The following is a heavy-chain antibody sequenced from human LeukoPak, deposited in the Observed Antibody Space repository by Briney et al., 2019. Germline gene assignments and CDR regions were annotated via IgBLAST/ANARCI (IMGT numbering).Heavy chain of an antibody. CDR2: INHSGST. J-gene: IGHJ4*02. V-gene: IGHV4-34*01. CDR1: GGSFRDYD. CDR3: ARNSLSVREGFDY. Sequence: SETLSLTCAVYGGSFRDYDWSWIRQPPGKGLEWIGEINHSGSTNHNPSLKSRVTISVDTSKNQFSLKLSSVTAADTAVYYCARNSLSVREGFDYWGQGTLVTVSS. D-gene: IGHD4-23*01.